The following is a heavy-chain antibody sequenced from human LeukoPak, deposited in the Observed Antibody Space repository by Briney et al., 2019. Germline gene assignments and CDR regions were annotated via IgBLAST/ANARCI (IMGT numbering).Heavy chain of an antibody. CDR3: EREHYDFLSGILRGAFDI. CDR1: GGSISSGSYY. J-gene: IGHJ3*02. Sequence: SETLSLTCTVSGGSISSGSYYWRWIRQPAGKGLEWIGRIYTSGSTNYNPSLKSRATISVNTSKNLFPLRLRSVTAADTAVYYCEREHYDFLSGILRGAFDIWGQGTMVTVSS. D-gene: IGHD3-3*01. CDR2: IYTSGST. V-gene: IGHV4-61*02.